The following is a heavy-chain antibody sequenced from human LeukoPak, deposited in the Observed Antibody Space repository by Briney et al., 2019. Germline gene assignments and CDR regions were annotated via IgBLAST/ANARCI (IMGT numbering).Heavy chain of an antibody. Sequence: ASVQVSCKASGYTFTSYYMHWVRQAPGQGLEWMGIINPSGGSTSYAQKFQGRVTMTRDTSTSTVYMELSSLRSEDTAVYYCARVLRIAAAGTSPLVYWGQGTLATVSS. D-gene: IGHD6-13*01. CDR3: ARVLRIAAAGTSPLVY. J-gene: IGHJ4*02. CDR1: GYTFTSYY. V-gene: IGHV1-46*01. CDR2: INPSGGST.